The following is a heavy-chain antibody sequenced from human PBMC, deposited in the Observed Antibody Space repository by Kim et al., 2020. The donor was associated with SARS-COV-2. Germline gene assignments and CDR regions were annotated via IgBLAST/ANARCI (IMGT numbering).Heavy chain of an antibody. J-gene: IGHJ3*02. D-gene: IGHD3-10*01. CDR1: GYSFTSYW. Sequence: GESLKISCKGSGYSFTSYWIGWVRQMPGKGLEWMGRIDPSDSYTNYSPSFQGHVTISADKSISTAYLQWSSLKASDTAMYYCARPREGGAMVRGVIELAFDIWGQGTMVTVSS. CDR3: ARPREGGAMVRGVIELAFDI. CDR2: IDPSDSYT. V-gene: IGHV5-10-1*01.